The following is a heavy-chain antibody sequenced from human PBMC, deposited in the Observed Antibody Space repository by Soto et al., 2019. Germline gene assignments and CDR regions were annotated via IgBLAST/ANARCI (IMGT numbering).Heavy chain of an antibody. D-gene: IGHD4-17*01. CDR2: INAGNGNT. Sequence: ASVKVSCKASGYTFTSYAIHWVRQAPGHRLEWMGWINAGNGNTKYSQKFQGRVTITRDTSATTAYMELSSLRSEDTAVYYCARVKPLGDDPPYYDGMDVWGQGTTVTVSS. CDR1: GYTFTSYA. CDR3: ARVKPLGDDPPYYDGMDV. V-gene: IGHV1-3*01. J-gene: IGHJ6*02.